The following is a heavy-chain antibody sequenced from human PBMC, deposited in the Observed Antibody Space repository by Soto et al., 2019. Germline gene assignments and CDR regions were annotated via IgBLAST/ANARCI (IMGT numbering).Heavy chain of an antibody. V-gene: IGHV4-39*02. CDR3: ARDFVVGGPTINYYYGMDV. CDR1: GGSISSSSYY. J-gene: IGHJ6*02. Sequence: PSETLSLTCTVSGGSISSSSYYWGWIRQPPGKGLEWIGSIFYSGSTYYNPSLKSRVTISVDTSKNQFSLKLTSVTAEDTAVYYCARDFVVGGPTINYYYGMDVWGQGTTVTVS. D-gene: IGHD1-26*01. CDR2: IFYSGST.